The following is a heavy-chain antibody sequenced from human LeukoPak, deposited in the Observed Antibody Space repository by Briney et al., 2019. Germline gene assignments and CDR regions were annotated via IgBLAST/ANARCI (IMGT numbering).Heavy chain of an antibody. Sequence: GGSLRLSCATSGFTFSSYWMHWVRQVPGNGLVWVSRVNGDGTSTSYADSVQGRFTISRDNAKNTLYLYMNSLRGDDTAIYFCVRSCSSGSCYGYKDYWGQGTLVTVSS. V-gene: IGHV3-74*01. J-gene: IGHJ4*02. D-gene: IGHD2-2*01. CDR1: GFTFSSYW. CDR3: VRSCSSGSCYGYKDY. CDR2: VNGDGTST.